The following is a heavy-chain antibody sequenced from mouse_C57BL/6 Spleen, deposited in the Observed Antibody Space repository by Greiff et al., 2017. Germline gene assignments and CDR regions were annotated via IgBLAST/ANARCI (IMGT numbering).Heavy chain of an antibody. CDR2: INPNNGGT. J-gene: IGHJ3*01. V-gene: IGHV1-26*01. CDR1: GYTFTDYY. D-gene: IGHD2-12*01. CDR3: ARATGRLTTLAY. Sequence: EVQLQQSGPELVKPGASVKISCKASGYTFTDYYMNWVKQSHRKSLEWIGDINPNNGGTSYNQKFKGKATLTVDKSSSTAYMELRSLTSEDSAVYYCARATGRLTTLAYWGQGTLVTVSA.